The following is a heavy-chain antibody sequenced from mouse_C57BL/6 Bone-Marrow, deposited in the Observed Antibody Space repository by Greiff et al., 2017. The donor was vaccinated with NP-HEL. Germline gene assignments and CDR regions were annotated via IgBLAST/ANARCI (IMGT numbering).Heavy chain of an antibody. CDR3: TTTVVPSGFAY. CDR1: GYTFTDYE. V-gene: IGHV1-15*01. J-gene: IGHJ3*01. CDR2: IDPETGGT. Sequence: QVQLQQSGAELVRPGASVTLSCKASGYTFTDYEMHWVKQTPVHGLEWIGAIDPETGGTAYNQKFKGKAILTADKSSSTAYMELRSLTSEDSAVYYCTTTVVPSGFAYWGQGTLVTVSA. D-gene: IGHD1-1*01.